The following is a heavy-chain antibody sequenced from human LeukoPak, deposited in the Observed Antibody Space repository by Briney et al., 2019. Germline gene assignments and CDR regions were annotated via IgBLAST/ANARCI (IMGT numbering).Heavy chain of an antibody. CDR3: ARDRVVVVAATLVGWFDP. CDR1: GFTFSSYG. V-gene: IGHV3-33*01. D-gene: IGHD2-15*01. J-gene: IGHJ5*02. CDR2: IWYDGSNK. Sequence: GRSLRLSCAASGFTFSSYGMHWVRQAPGKGLEWVAVIWYDGSNKYYADSVKGRFTISRDNSKNTLYLQMNSLRAEDTAVYYGARDRVVVVAATLVGWFDPWGQGTLVTVSS.